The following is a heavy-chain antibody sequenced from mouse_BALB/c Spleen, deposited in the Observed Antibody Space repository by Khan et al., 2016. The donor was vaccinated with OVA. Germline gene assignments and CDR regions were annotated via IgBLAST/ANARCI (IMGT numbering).Heavy chain of an antibody. J-gene: IGHJ3*01. D-gene: IGHD3-2*01. V-gene: IGHV1S81*02. CDR1: GYTFTSYY. CDR2: INPSNGAT. CDR3: TRRGTARATHGFAY. Sequence: QVQLQQSGADLVKPGASVKLSCKASGYTFTSYYMYWLKQRPGQGLEWIGEINPSNGATYFTDNIKRKATPTVAKSYSTAYMQLSSLTSEDSTVYYCTRRGTARATHGFAYWGQGTLVTVSA.